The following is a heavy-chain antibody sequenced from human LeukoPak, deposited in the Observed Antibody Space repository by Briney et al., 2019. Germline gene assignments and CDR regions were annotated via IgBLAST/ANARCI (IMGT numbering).Heavy chain of an antibody. CDR2: IRYDGSDK. J-gene: IGHJ4*02. Sequence: PGGSLRLSCAASGFTFTNYGMHWVRQAPGKGLEWVAFIRYDGSDKYYADSVKGRFTISRDNSKNTLYLQMNSLKAGDTAVFYCAKQSSSSWYMPPDYWGQGTLVTVSS. V-gene: IGHV3-30*02. D-gene: IGHD6-13*01. CDR1: GFTFTNYG. CDR3: AKQSSSSWYMPPDY.